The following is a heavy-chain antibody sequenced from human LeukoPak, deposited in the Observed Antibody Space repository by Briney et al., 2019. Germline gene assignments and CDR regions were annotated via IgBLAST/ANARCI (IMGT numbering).Heavy chain of an antibody. CDR2: ITGGGDYT. D-gene: IGHD2-2*01. Sequence: GGSLRLSCAASGFTFSSYVMTWVRQAPGKGLAWVSTITGGGDYTYYVDSVKGRSTISRDNSKNTLYLQVNSLRAEDTAVYYCAKGIYTSTSYYDSWGQGTLVTVSS. CDR1: GFTFSSYV. J-gene: IGHJ4*02. V-gene: IGHV3-23*01. CDR3: AKGIYTSTSYYDS.